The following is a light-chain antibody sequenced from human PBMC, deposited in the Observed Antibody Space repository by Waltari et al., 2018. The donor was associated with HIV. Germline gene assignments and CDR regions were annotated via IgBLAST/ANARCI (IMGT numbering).Light chain of an antibody. Sequence: PGQRVTISCPGSSSNIGARFDVHWYQQLPGTAPKLLIYGNNNRPSGVPDRFSGSKSGTSASLAITGLQAEDEADYYCQSYDSSLSGSVFGGGTKLTVL. J-gene: IGLJ3*02. CDR1: SSNIGARFD. CDR2: GNN. V-gene: IGLV1-40*01. CDR3: QSYDSSLSGSV.